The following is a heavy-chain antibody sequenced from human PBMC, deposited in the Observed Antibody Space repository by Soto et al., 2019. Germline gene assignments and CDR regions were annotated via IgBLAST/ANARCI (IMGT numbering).Heavy chain of an antibody. Sequence: ASVKVSCKASGYTFTSYDINWGRQATGQGLEWMGWMNPNSGNTGYAQKFQGGVTMTRNTSISTAYMLLSSLRSEYTAVYYCSRGPSELLGWGQGTLVTVSS. CDR2: MNPNSGNT. V-gene: IGHV1-8*01. D-gene: IGHD1-26*01. CDR1: GYTFTSYD. J-gene: IGHJ4*02. CDR3: SRGPSELLG.